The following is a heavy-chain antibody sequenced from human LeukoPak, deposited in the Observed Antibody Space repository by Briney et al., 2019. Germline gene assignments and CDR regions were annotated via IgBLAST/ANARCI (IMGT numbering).Heavy chain of an antibody. V-gene: IGHV4-39*01. CDR3: AKSGGYGLIDY. CDR2: IYYSGST. J-gene: IGHJ4*02. D-gene: IGHD1-26*01. CDR1: GASVSGSAYY. Sequence: SETLSLTCTVSGASVSGSAYYWGWIRQPPGKGLEWIGNIYYSGSTYYNESLESRVTISIDTSKHQFSLKLNSVTAADTAMYYCAKSGGYGLIDYWGQGTLVTVSS.